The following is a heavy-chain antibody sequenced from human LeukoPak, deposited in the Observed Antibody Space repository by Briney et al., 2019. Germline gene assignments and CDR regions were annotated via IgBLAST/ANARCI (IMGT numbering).Heavy chain of an antibody. CDR2: IIPIFGTA. V-gene: IGHV1-69*13. J-gene: IGHJ4*02. CDR3: ARGGADYRRGEGSGIFDY. CDR1: GGTFSSYA. D-gene: IGHD3-10*01. Sequence: ASVKVSCKASGGTFSSYAISWVRQAPGQGLEWMGGIIPIFGTANYAQKFQGRVTITADESTSTAYMEVRSLRSDDTAVYYCARGGADYRRGEGSGIFDYWGQGALVTVSS.